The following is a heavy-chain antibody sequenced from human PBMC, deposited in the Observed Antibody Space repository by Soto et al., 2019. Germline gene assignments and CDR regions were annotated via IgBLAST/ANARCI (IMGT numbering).Heavy chain of an antibody. CDR3: AKDDGTYGPNWTAS. CDR1: EFTFSNYA. V-gene: IGHV3-23*01. Sequence: GGSLRLSCAASEFTFSNYAMSWVRQAPGKGLGWVSVISYDGGTTYYADSVKGQFTISRDNSKSTLYLQMNSLRAEDTALYYCAKDDGTYGPNWTASRGQGTLVTVSS. J-gene: IGHJ5*01. CDR2: ISYDGGTT. D-gene: IGHD3-10*01.